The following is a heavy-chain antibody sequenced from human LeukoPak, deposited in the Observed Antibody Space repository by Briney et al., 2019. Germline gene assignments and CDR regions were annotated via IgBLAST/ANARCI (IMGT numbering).Heavy chain of an antibody. CDR2: IIPIFGIA. D-gene: IGHD3-22*01. J-gene: IGHJ4*02. Sequence: ASVTVSCKASGGTFSSYAISWVRQAPGQGLEWVGRIIPIFGIANYAQKFQGRVTITADKSTSTAYMELSSLRSEDTAVYYCAREGSYYDSSGSYDYWGQGTLVTVSS. CDR3: AREGSYYDSSGSYDY. V-gene: IGHV1-69*04. CDR1: GGTFSSYA.